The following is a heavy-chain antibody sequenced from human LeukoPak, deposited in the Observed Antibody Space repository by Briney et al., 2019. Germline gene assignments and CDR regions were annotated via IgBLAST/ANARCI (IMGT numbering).Heavy chain of an antibody. CDR1: GFTFSSYG. CDR3: ARDRLLEDRDYHYYYYMDA. D-gene: IGHD2-21*01. J-gene: IGHJ6*03. CDR2: ISSSSSYI. Sequence: GGSLRLSCAASGFTFSSYGMSWVRQAPGKGLEWVSSISSSSSYIYYADSVKGRFTISRDNAKNSLYLQMNSLRVEDTAVYYCARDRLLEDRDYHYYYYMDAWGKGTTVTVSS. V-gene: IGHV3-21*01.